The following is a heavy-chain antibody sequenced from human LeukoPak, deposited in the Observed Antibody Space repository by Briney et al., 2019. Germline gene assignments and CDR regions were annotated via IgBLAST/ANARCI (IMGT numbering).Heavy chain of an antibody. Sequence: GGSLRLSCAASGFTLSSYAMHWVRQAPGKGLEWVAVISYDGSNKYYADSVKGRFTISRDNSKNTLYLQMNSLRAEDTAVYYCARDANMIVVVITANHFDYWGQGTLVTVSS. J-gene: IGHJ4*02. V-gene: IGHV3-30*04. CDR2: ISYDGSNK. CDR1: GFTLSSYA. CDR3: ARDANMIVVVITANHFDY. D-gene: IGHD3-22*01.